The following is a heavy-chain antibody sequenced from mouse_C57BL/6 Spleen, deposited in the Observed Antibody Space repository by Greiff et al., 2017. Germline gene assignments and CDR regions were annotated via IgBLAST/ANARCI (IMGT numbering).Heavy chain of an antibody. J-gene: IGHJ3*01. D-gene: IGHD1-1*01. CDR1: GYTFTSYW. CDR2: IEPSDSYT. Sequence: QVKLQQPGAELVMPGASVKLSCKASGYTFTSYWMHWVKQRPGQGLEWIGEIEPSDSYTNYNQKFKGKSTLTVDKSSSTAYMQLSSLTSEDSAVYYCARHYVSSWGFAYWGQGTLVTVSA. V-gene: IGHV1-69*01. CDR3: ARHYVSSWGFAY.